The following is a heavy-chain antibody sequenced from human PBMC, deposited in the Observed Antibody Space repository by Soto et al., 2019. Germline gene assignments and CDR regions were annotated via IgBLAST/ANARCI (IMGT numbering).Heavy chain of an antibody. Sequence: GSLRLSCASSVFSLSIYEMSWVRHSPGKGLEWLAYVSTSGSLKNYADSVKGRFTISRDNTKNAVYLQMNSLRAEDTAVYYCVISVTDSWYYFEFLGQGTLVNVSS. CDR2: VSTSGSLK. J-gene: IGHJ4*02. D-gene: IGHD1-7*01. CDR1: VFSLSIYE. CDR3: VISVTDSWYYFEF. V-gene: IGHV3-48*03.